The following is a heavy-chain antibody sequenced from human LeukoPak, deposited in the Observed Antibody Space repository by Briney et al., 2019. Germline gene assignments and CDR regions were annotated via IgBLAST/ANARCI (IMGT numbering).Heavy chain of an antibody. CDR1: GGSISSSSS. CDR3: ARRTSGWYGIDY. V-gene: IGHV4-4*02. J-gene: IGHJ4*02. D-gene: IGHD6-19*01. CDR2: IYHSGST. Sequence: PSETLSLTCVVSGGSISSSSSWSWVRQPPGKGLEWIGEIYHSGSTNYNPSLKSRVTMSVDKSKNQFPLNLSSVTAADTAVYYCARRTSGWYGIDYWGQGTLVTVSS.